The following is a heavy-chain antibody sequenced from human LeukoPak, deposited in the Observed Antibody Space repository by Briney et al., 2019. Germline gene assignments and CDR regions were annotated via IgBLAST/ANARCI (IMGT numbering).Heavy chain of an antibody. CDR2: IYYSGST. CDR3: SKARLRGVLDY. V-gene: IGHV4-31*03. D-gene: IGHD3-10*01. Sequence: SETLSLTCTVSGDSFSSGGFYWSWIRQPPGKGLEWIGFIYYSGSTYYNPSLQSRVTISLDKSRNQFSLNLSSMTAADTAVYYCSKARLRGVLDYWGHGTLVTVSS. CDR1: GDSFSSGGFY. J-gene: IGHJ4*01.